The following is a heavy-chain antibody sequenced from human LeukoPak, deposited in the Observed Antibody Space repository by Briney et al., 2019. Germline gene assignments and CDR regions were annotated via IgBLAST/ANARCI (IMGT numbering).Heavy chain of an antibody. V-gene: IGHV3-23*01. CDR1: GLTFSSYA. CDR3: AKGSYFWSGSPYYFDY. Sequence: GGSLRLSCAASGLTFSSYAMSWVRQAPGKGLEWVSAISGSGGSTYYADSVKGRFTISRDNSKNTLYLQMNSLRAEDTAVYYCAKGSYFWSGSPYYFDYWGQGTLVTVSS. CDR2: ISGSGGST. J-gene: IGHJ4*02. D-gene: IGHD3-3*01.